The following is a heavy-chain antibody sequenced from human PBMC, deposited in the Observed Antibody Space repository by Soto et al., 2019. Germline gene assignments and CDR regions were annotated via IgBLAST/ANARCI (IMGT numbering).Heavy chain of an antibody. CDR1: GYTFTSYG. CDR2: ISTYNGDT. D-gene: IGHD2-2*01. V-gene: IGHV1-18*01. Sequence: QVQLVQSGAEVKKPGASVKVSCKASGYTFTSYGISWVRQAPGQGLEWMGSISTYNGDTNFAQKLQGRVTMTTDTSTSTAYMELRSLRADDTAMYYCARPMPGARFEYWGQGTLVTVSS. CDR3: ARPMPGARFEY. J-gene: IGHJ4*02.